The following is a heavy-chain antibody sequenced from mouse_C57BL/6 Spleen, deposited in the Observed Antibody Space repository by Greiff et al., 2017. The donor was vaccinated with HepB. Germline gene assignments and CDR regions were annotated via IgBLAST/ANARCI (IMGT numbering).Heavy chain of an antibody. V-gene: IGHV1-81*01. Sequence: LEESGAELARPGASVKLSCKASGYTFTSYGISWVKQRTGQGLEWIGEIYPRSGNTYYNEKFKGKATLTADKSSSTAYMELRSLTSEDSAVYFCARWDYDAMDYWGQGTSVTVSS. J-gene: IGHJ4*01. CDR1: GYTFTSYG. CDR2: IYPRSGNT. CDR3: ARWDYDAMDY.